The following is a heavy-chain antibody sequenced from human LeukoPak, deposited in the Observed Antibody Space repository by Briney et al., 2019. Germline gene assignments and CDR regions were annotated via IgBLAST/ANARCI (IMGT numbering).Heavy chain of an antibody. J-gene: IGHJ4*02. CDR1: GFTFSTYS. CDR2: ISYDGSNK. V-gene: IGHV3-30-3*01. D-gene: IGHD5-18*01. Sequence: GSLRLSCATSGFTFSTYSMYWVRQAPGKGLEWVTVISYDGSNKYYADSVKGRFTISRDNSKNTLYLQMNSLRAEDTAVYYCARDRGRGYSLNSDYWGQGTLVTVSS. CDR3: ARDRGRGYSLNSDY.